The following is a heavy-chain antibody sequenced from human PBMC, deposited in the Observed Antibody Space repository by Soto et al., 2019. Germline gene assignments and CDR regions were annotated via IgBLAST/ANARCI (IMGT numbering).Heavy chain of an antibody. V-gene: IGHV4-30-4*01. CDR2: IYYSGST. CDR3: ARGSPPGVRGPTRGGMDV. Sequence: SETVSLTCSVSGGSISSGDYYWSWIRQPPGKGLEWIGYIYYSGSTYYNPSLKSRVTISVDTSKNQFSLKLSSVTAADTAVYYCARGSPPGVRGPTRGGMDVWGQGTTVTVSS. D-gene: IGHD3-10*01. J-gene: IGHJ6*02. CDR1: GGSISSGDYY.